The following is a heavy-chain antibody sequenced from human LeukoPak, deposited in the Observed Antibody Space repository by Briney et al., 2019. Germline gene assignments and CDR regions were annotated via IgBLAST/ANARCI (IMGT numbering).Heavy chain of an antibody. J-gene: IGHJ4*02. CDR2: ISAYNGNT. CDR3: ARVGSAAATADY. Sequence: ASAKVSCKASGYTFTSYGISWVRQAPGQGLEWMGWISAYNGNTNYAQKFQGRVTMTTDTSTSTAYMELRSLRSDDTAVYFCARVGSAAATADYWGQGTLVTVSS. D-gene: IGHD6-25*01. CDR1: GYTFTSYG. V-gene: IGHV1-18*01.